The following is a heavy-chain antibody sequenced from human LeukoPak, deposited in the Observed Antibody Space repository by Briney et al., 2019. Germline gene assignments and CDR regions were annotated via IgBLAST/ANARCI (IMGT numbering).Heavy chain of an antibody. CDR3: GRLGSGTLEFDS. CDR2: ILTTGNT. D-gene: IGHD1-7*01. CDR1: GDSISSGLYS. V-gene: IGHV4-61*02. J-gene: IGHJ4*02. Sequence: SETLSLTCTVSGDSISSGLYSWSWIRQPAGRGLEWVGRILTTGNTDYNASLESRVTISVDTSKNVFSMNLTSVTAADTAVYFCGRLGSGTLEFDSWGRGTLVTVSS.